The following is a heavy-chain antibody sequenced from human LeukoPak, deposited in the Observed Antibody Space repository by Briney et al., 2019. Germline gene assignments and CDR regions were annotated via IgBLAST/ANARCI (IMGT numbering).Heavy chain of an antibody. D-gene: IGHD6-13*01. Sequence: GGSLRLSCAASGFGFNIYAMSWVRQAPGKGLEWVSGISGSGGTNTHHADSVKGRFTISRDSSKDTLYLQMNSLRAEDTAVYYCAKGYSSSYYNWFDSWGQGSLVTVSS. CDR2: ISGSGGTNT. V-gene: IGHV3-23*01. CDR1: GFGFNIYA. J-gene: IGHJ5*01. CDR3: AKGYSSSYYNWFDS.